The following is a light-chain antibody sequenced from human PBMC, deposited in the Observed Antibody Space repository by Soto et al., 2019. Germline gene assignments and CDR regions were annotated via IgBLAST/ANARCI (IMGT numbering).Light chain of an antibody. Sequence: QLVPTQPPSVSGAPGQRVTISCTGSSSNIGAGYDVHWYQQLPGTAPKLLIYGNSNRPSGVPDRFSGSKSGTSASLAITGLQAEDEADYYCQSYDSSLSGWKVFGGGTKLTVL. CDR3: QSYDSSLSGWKV. V-gene: IGLV1-40*01. CDR2: GNS. CDR1: SSNIGAGYD. J-gene: IGLJ2*01.